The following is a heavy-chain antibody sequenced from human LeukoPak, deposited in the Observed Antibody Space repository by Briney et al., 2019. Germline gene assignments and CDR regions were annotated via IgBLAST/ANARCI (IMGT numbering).Heavy chain of an antibody. V-gene: IGHV3-49*04. CDR2: IRSKTYGGTT. CDR3: TNEYFDY. D-gene: IGHD1-1*01. Sequence: GGSLRLSCAASGLTFSSYWMTWVRQAPGQGLEWVGFIRSKTYGGTTEYAASVKGRFTISRDDSKSIAYLQLNSLKTEDTAVYYCTNEYFDYWGQGTLVTVSS. CDR1: GLTFSSYW. J-gene: IGHJ4*02.